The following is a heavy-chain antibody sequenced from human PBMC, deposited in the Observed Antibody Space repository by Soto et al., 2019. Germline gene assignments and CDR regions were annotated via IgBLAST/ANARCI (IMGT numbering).Heavy chain of an antibody. CDR3: ASCSSYDCSGYLDY. J-gene: IGHJ4*02. CDR1: GGTFSNYA. D-gene: IGHD3-22*01. CDR2: IIPIFGTA. Sequence: SVPVSCKASGGTFSNYAISWVRQPPGQGLEWMGGIIPIFGTANYAQKFQGRVTITADKATSTAYMERSSLRSEDTAVYYGASCSSYDCSGYLDYWGQGTLVTVSS. V-gene: IGHV1-69*06.